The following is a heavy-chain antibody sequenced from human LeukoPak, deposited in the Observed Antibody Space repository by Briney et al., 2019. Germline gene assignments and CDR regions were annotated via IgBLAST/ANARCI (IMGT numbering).Heavy chain of an antibody. CDR1: GGTFSSYA. CDR2: IIPIFGTA. V-gene: IGHV1-69*13. Sequence: RASVKVSCKASGGTFSSYAISWVRQAPGQGLEWMGGIIPIFGTANYAQKFQGRVTITADESTSTAYMELSSLRSEDTAVYYCARDPNGNLHFDYWGQGTLVTVSS. D-gene: IGHD2-8*01. J-gene: IGHJ4*02. CDR3: ARDPNGNLHFDY.